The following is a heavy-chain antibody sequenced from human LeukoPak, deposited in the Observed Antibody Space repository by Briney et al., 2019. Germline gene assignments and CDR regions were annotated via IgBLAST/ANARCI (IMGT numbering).Heavy chain of an antibody. J-gene: IGHJ3*02. V-gene: IGHV3-30*03. CDR3: AREYYDSSGYYYDDAFDI. Sequence: GGSLRLSCAASGFTFSSYGMHWVRQAPGKGLEWVAVISYDGSNKYYADSVKGRFTISRDNSKNTLYLQMNSLRAEDTAVYYCAREYYDSSGYYYDDAFDIWGQGTMVTVSS. CDR1: GFTFSSYG. CDR2: ISYDGSNK. D-gene: IGHD3-22*01.